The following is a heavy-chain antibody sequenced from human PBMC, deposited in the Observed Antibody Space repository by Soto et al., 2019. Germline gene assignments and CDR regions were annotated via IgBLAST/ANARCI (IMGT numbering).Heavy chain of an antibody. Sequence: EVQLVEPGGGLVQPGGSLRLSCAASGFTFSSYAMHWVRQAPGKGLEYVSAISSNGGSTYYANSVKGRFTISRDNSQNTLYLQLGSLRAEDMAVYYCARDKFLYDILTYDAFDIWGQATMITVSS. V-gene: IGHV3-64*01. CDR1: GFTFSSYA. CDR3: ARDKFLYDILTYDAFDI. J-gene: IGHJ3*02. CDR2: ISSNGGST. D-gene: IGHD3-9*01.